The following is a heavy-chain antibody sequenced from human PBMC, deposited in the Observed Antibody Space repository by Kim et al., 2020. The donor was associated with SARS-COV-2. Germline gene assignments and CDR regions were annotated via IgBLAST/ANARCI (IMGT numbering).Heavy chain of an antibody. CDR2: IYYSGST. CDR3: TRHAGYYGSGSQFDY. D-gene: IGHD3-10*01. J-gene: IGHJ4*02. Sequence: SETLSLTCTVSGGSISSSSYYWGWIRQPPGKGLEWIGSIYYSGSTYYNPSLKSRVTISVDTSKNQFSLKLSSVTAADTAVYYCTRHAGYYGSGSQFDYWGQGTLVTVSS. CDR1: GGSISSSSYY. V-gene: IGHV4-39*01.